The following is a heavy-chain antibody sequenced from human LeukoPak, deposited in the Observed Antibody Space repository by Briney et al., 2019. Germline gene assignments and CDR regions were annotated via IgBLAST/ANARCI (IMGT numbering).Heavy chain of an antibody. CDR3: SSVAATSYYYGMDV. D-gene: IGHD2-15*01. Sequence: SQTLSLTCTVSGGSISSGGYYWSWIRHHPGKGLEWIGYIYYSGSTYYNPSLKSRVTISVDTSKNQFSLKLSSVTAADTAVYYCSSVAATSYYYGMDVWGQGTTVTVSS. J-gene: IGHJ6*02. V-gene: IGHV4-31*03. CDR2: IYYSGST. CDR1: GGSISSGGYY.